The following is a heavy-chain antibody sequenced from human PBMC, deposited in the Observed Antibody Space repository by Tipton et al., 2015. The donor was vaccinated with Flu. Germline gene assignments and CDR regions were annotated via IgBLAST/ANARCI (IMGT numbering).Heavy chain of an antibody. CDR3: AIGPGYSSGLDY. J-gene: IGHJ4*02. Sequence: TLSLTCTVSGASINTHYWSWIRQTPGKGLEWIGYIYYDGNTNYNSSPSLKSRVTIFLDTSRNQFSLKLTSVTAADTAIYFCAIGPGYSSGLDYWGQGTLVTVSS. D-gene: IGHD2-15*01. V-gene: IGHV4-59*11. CDR1: GASINTHY. CDR2: IYYDGNT.